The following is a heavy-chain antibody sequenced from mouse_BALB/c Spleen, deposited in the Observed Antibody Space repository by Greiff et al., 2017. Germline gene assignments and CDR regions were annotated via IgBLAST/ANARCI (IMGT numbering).Heavy chain of an antibody. Sequence: EVKLQESGPELVKPGASVKIPCKASGYTFTDYNMDWVKQSHGKSLEWIGDINPNNGGTIYNQKFKGKATLTVDKSSSTAYMELRSLTSEDTAVYYCARRFITTAGFAYWGQGTLVTVSA. V-gene: IGHV1-18*01. CDR1: GYTFTDYN. D-gene: IGHD1-2*01. J-gene: IGHJ3*01. CDR3: ARRFITTAGFAY. CDR2: INPNNGGT.